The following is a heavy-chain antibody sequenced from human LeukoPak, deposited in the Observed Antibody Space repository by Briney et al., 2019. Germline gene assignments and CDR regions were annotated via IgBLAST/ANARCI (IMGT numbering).Heavy chain of an antibody. D-gene: IGHD3-9*01. CDR1: GYTFTSYG. CDR2: ISAYNGNT. Sequence: ASVKVSCKASGYTFTSYGISRVRQAPGQGLEWMGWISAYNGNTNYAQKLQGRVTMTTDTSTSTAYMELRSLRSDDTAVYYCARDEGQITYYDILTGYPHLYYFDYWGQGTLVTVSS. V-gene: IGHV1-18*01. CDR3: ARDEGQITYYDILTGYPHLYYFDY. J-gene: IGHJ4*02.